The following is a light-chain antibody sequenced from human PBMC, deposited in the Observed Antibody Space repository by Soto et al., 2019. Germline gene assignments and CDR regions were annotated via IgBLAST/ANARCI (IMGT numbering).Light chain of an antibody. J-gene: IGLJ3*02. CDR1: RDDVGGYNY. CDR2: EVS. Sequence: QSALTQPASVSGSPGQSITISCTGTRDDVGGYNYVSWYQQYPGKAPKLMIYEVSSRPSGVSNRCSGSRSGHTASLSISGLQAEDEADYACSAYTHSGTLVFGGGTQLTVL. V-gene: IGLV2-14*01. CDR3: SAYTHSGTLV.